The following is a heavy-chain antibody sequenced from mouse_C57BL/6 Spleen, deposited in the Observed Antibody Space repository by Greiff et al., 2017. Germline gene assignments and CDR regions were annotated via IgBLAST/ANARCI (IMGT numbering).Heavy chain of an antibody. CDR3: ARTPGYYGSSFWYFDV. V-gene: IGHV5-17*01. CDR2: ISSVSSTI. Sequence: VMLVESGGGLVKPGGSLKLSCAASGFTFSDYGMHWVRQAPEQGLEWVAYISSVSSTIYYADTVKGRFTISRDNAKNTLCQQMTSLRSEDTAMYYCARTPGYYGSSFWYFDVWGTGTTVTVSS. CDR1: GFTFSDYG. D-gene: IGHD1-1*01. J-gene: IGHJ1*03.